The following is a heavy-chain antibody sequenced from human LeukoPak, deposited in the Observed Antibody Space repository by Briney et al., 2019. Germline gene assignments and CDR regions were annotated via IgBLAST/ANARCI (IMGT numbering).Heavy chain of an antibody. CDR1: GHSISSGYY. V-gene: IGHV4-38-2*02. CDR3: ASGSYDGDY. CDR2: IHHSGST. Sequence: SETLSLTCTVSGHSISSGYYWGWIRQPPGKGLEWIGSIHHSGSTNYNPSLKSRVTISVDTSKNQFSLKLSSVTAADTAVYYCASGSYDGDYWGQGTLVAVSS. D-gene: IGHD1-26*01. J-gene: IGHJ4*02.